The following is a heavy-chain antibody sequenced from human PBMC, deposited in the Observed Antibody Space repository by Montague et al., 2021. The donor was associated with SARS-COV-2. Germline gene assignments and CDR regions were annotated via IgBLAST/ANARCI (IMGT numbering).Heavy chain of an antibody. CDR1: GFTFSSYA. D-gene: IGHD3-10*01. V-gene: IGHV3-30*04. CDR2: ISYDGSNK. Sequence: SLRLSCAASGFTFSSYAMHWVRQAPGKGLEWVAVISYDGSNKYYADPVKGRFTISRDNSKNTLYLQMNSLRAEDTAVYYCARGGSVLLWFGELFAWGQGTLVTVSS. CDR3: ARGGSVLLWFGELFA. J-gene: IGHJ5*02.